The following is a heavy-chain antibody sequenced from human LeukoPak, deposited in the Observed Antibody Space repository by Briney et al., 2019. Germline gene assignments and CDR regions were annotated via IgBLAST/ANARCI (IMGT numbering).Heavy chain of an antibody. CDR2: ISYDGSNK. V-gene: IGHV3-30-3*01. CDR3: AREDLSAGYYDSSGYYSLTY. D-gene: IGHD3-22*01. CDR1: GFTFSSYA. J-gene: IGHJ4*02. Sequence: GGSLRLSCAASGFTFSSYAMHWVRQAPGKGLEWVAVISYDGSNKYYADSVKGRFTISRDNSKNTLYLQMNSLRAEDTAVYYCAREDLSAGYYDSSGYYSLTYWGQGTLVTVSS.